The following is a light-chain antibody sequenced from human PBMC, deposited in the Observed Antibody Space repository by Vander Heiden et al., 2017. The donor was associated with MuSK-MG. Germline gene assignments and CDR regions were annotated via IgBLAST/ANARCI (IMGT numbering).Light chain of an antibody. CDR1: NIGSKS. V-gene: IGLV3-21*01. CDR2: DES. Sequence: SYVLTPPPSVSVAPGKTALITCGGNNIGSKSVHWHQQKPRQPPVLVIYDESDRPSGNPDRVSGSKSRNTATLNIGRVEDGDEDDYEGRVWDRGTNQGVFGGGTKLTV. J-gene: IGLJ3*02. CDR3: RVWDRGTNQGV.